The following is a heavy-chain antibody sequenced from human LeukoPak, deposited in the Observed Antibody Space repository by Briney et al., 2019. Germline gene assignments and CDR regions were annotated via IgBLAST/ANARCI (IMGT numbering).Heavy chain of an antibody. Sequence: GGSLRLSCAASGFTFSSYAMSWVRQAPGEGLEWVSAISGSGGSTYYADSVKGRFTISRDNSKNTLYLQMNSLRAEDTAVYYCAKDLEQWLSKNYYYYMDVWGKGTTVTVSS. D-gene: IGHD6-19*01. CDR3: AKDLEQWLSKNYYYYMDV. CDR2: ISGSGGST. CDR1: GFTFSSYA. J-gene: IGHJ6*03. V-gene: IGHV3-23*01.